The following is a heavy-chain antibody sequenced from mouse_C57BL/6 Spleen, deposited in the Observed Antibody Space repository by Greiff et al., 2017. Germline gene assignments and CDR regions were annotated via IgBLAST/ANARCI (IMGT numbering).Heavy chain of an antibody. V-gene: IGHV5-6*01. CDR1: GFTFSSYG. CDR3: ARHGSSYEDY. Sequence: EVHLVESGGDLVKPGGSLKLSCAASGFTFSSYGMSWVRQTPDKRLEWVATISSGGSYTYYPDSVKGRFTISRDNAKNTLYLQMSSLKYEDTAMYYCARHGSSYEDYWGQGTTLTVSS. J-gene: IGHJ2*01. CDR2: ISSGGSYT. D-gene: IGHD1-1*01.